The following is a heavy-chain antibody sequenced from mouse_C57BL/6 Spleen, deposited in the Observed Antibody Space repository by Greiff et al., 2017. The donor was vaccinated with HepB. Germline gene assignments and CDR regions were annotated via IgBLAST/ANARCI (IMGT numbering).Heavy chain of an antibody. D-gene: IGHD2-3*01. V-gene: IGHV1-62-2*01. CDR3: ARHEVYDGYNYYAMDY. Sequence: QVQLQQSGAELVKPGASVKLSCKASGYTFTEYTIHWVKQRSGQGLEWIGWFYPGSGSIKYNEKFKDKATLTADKSSSTVYMELSRLTSEESAVYFCARHEVYDGYNYYAMDYWGQGTSVTVSS. CDR1: GYTFTEYT. CDR2: FYPGSGSI. J-gene: IGHJ4*01.